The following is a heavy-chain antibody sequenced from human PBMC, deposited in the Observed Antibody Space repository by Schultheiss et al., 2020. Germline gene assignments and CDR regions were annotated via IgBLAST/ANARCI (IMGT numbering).Heavy chain of an antibody. J-gene: IGHJ6*02. Sequence: SQTLSLTCTVSGGSVSSGSYYWSWIRQPPGKGLEWIGYIYYSGSTYYNPSLKSRLTISVDTSKNQFSLKLSSVTAADTAVYYCAREKSPTTFYFYGFDVWGQGTKVTVSS. D-gene: IGHD5-12*01. CDR3: AREKSPTTFYFYGFDV. CDR1: GGSVSSGSYY. V-gene: IGHV4-31*03. CDR2: IYYSGST.